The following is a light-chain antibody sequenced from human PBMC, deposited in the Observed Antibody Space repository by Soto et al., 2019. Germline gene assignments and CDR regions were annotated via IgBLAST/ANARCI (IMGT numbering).Light chain of an antibody. CDR1: QSVSSNS. Sequence: EIVLTQSPGTLSLSPGERATLSCRASQSVSSNSLAWYQQKPDQAPRLLIYDASSRATGIPDRFSGSGSGTDFTLTISRLEPEDFAVYYCQLYGSSPQTFGGGTRWISN. V-gene: IGKV3-20*01. CDR2: DAS. CDR3: QLYGSSPQT. J-gene: IGKJ4*01.